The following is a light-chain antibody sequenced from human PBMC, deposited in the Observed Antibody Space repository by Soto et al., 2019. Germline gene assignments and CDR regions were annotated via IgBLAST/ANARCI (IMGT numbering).Light chain of an antibody. CDR1: QSVSSSY. V-gene: IGKV3-20*01. J-gene: IGKJ4*01. CDR3: QQYGSSLLT. CDR2: GAS. Sequence: EIVVTKSPGTLSLSPGERATLSCRASQSVSSSYLAWYQQKPGQAPRLLIYGASSRATGIPDRFSGSGSGTDFTLTISRLEPEDFAVYYCQQYGSSLLTFGGGTKVEIK.